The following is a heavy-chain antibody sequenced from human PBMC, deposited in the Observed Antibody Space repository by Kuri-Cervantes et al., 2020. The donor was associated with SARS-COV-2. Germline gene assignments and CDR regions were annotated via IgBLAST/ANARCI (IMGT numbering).Heavy chain of an antibody. CDR3: ARQGATTYYDFWSGYYPDWFDP. CDR2: INYSGST. J-gene: IGHJ5*02. D-gene: IGHD3-3*01. Sequence: GSLRLSCAVYGGSFSGYFWSWIRQSPGKGLEWIGEINYSGSTKYNPSLKSRVTISVDTSKNQFSLKLSSVTAADTAVYYCARQGATTYYDFWSGYYPDWFDPWGQGTLVTVSS. V-gene: IGHV4-34*01. CDR1: GGSFSGYF.